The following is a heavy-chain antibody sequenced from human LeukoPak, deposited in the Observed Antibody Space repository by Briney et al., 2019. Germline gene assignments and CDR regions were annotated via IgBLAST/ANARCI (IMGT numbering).Heavy chain of an antibody. Sequence: GESLKISCKASGYSFTSNWIGWVRQMPGKGLEWMAIIYPGDSDTRYSPPFQGQVTISADKSISTAYLQWSSLKASDAAMYYCARQASMVRGVSGWFDPWGQGTLVTVSS. J-gene: IGHJ5*02. D-gene: IGHD3-10*01. V-gene: IGHV5-51*01. CDR2: IYPGDSDT. CDR1: GYSFTSNW. CDR3: ARQASMVRGVSGWFDP.